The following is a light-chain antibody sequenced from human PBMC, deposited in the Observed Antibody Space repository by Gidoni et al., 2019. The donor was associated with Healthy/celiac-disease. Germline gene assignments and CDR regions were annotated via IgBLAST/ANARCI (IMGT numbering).Light chain of an antibody. J-gene: IGKJ1*01. CDR1: QDIRDD. V-gene: IGKV1-6*01. Sequence: AIQMTQSPSSLSAAVGDRVTITCRASQDIRDDLGWYQQKPGKAPKLLIYAASNSHSGVPARFSGSGSGTDFTHTISSLQPEDVATYFCLQDYNYPPTFXQXTKVEIK. CDR3: LQDYNYPPT. CDR2: AAS.